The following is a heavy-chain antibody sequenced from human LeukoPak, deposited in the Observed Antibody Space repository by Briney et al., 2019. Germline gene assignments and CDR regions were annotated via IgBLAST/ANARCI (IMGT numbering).Heavy chain of an antibody. CDR3: ARRATRYSTIADRYFFDY. V-gene: IGHV4-59*01. CDR1: GGSFSGYY. D-gene: IGHD6-13*01. J-gene: IGHJ4*02. Sequence: SETLSLTCAVYGGSFSGYYWSWIRQPPGKGLQWIGYIYYSGSTNYSPSLKSRVSISVDTSKNQFSLKLSSVTAADTAVYFCARRATRYSTIADRYFFDYWGQGALVTVSS. CDR2: IYYSGST.